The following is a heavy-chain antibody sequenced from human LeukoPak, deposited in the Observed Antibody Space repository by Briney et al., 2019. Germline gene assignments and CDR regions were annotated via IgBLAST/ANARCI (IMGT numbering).Heavy chain of an antibody. Sequence: EASVKVSCKASGYTFTSYAISWVRQAPGQGLEWMGRIIPILGIANYAQKFQGRVTITADKSTSTAYMELSSLRSEDTAVYYCARGLEMAATDVDYWGQGTLVTVSS. CDR3: ARGLEMAATDVDY. CDR1: GYTFTSYA. D-gene: IGHD5-24*01. CDR2: IIPILGIA. J-gene: IGHJ4*02. V-gene: IGHV1-69*04.